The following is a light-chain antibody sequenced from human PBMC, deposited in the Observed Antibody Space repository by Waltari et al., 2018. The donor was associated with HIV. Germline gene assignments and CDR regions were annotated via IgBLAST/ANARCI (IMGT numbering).Light chain of an antibody. J-gene: IGKJ2*01. CDR1: QSLLHSNGYNY. CDR3: MQALQTPRT. Sequence: DIVMTQSPLSLPVTPGEPASIPCRSSQSLLHSNGYNYLDWYLQKPGQSPRLLIYLGSNRASGVPDRFSGSGSGTDFTLKISRGEAEDVGVYYCMQALQTPRTFGQGTKLEIK. CDR2: LGS. V-gene: IGKV2-28*01.